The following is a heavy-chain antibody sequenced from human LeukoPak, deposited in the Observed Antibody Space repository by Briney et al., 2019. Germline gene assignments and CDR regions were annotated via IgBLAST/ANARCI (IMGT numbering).Heavy chain of an antibody. CDR1: GFTFSNYG. V-gene: IGHV3-30*02. Sequence: GGSLRLSCAASGFTFSNYGMHWVRQALGKGLEWVAFIRSDGSNKYYADSVKGRFTISRDNSKNTLYLQMNSLRAEDTAVYYCATEVVVPGVGAIDVWGQGTMVTVSS. CDR2: IRSDGSNK. D-gene: IGHD2-15*01. CDR3: ATEVVVPGVGAIDV. J-gene: IGHJ3*01.